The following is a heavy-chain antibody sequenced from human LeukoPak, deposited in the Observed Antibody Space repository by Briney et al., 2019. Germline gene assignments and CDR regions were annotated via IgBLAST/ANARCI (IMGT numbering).Heavy chain of an antibody. D-gene: IGHD3-22*01. V-gene: IGHV1-2*02. CDR1: GYTFTGYY. Sequence: ASVKVSCKASGYTFTGYYMHWVRQAPGQGLEWMGWINPNSGGTNYAQKFQGRVTMTRDTSINTAHMELSWLRSDDTAVYYCARGSYYESSGYLDAFDIWGQGTMVTVSS. CDR3: ARGSYYESSGYLDAFDI. J-gene: IGHJ3*02. CDR2: INPNSGGT.